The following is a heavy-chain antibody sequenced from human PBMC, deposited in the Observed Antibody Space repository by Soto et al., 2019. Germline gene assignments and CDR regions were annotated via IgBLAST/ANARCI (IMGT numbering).Heavy chain of an antibody. D-gene: IGHD3-10*01. V-gene: IGHV1-69*13. CDR1: GGTFSSYA. J-gene: IGHJ6*02. CDR2: IIPIFGTA. Sequence: ASVKVSCKASGGTFSSYAISWVRQAPGQGLEWMGGIIPIFGTANYAQKFQGRVTITADESTSTAYMELSSLRSEDTAVYYCASRPPLLMVRGVKPYYYGMDVWGQGTTVTVSS. CDR3: ASRPPLLMVRGVKPYYYGMDV.